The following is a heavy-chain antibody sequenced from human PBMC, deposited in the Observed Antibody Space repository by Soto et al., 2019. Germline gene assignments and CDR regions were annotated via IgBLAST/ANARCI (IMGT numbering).Heavy chain of an antibody. CDR1: GFTFSNAW. CDR2: IKRKTDVGTT. V-gene: IGHV3-15*01. J-gene: IGHJ4*02. Sequence: GSLRLSCAACGFTFSNAWMSLVRQARGKGLEWVGRIKRKTDVGTTDYAAPVKGRFTISRDDSKNTLYLQMNSLKTDDTAVYYCTKEVPLNKHWGQGTLVTVSS. CDR3: TKEVPLNKH.